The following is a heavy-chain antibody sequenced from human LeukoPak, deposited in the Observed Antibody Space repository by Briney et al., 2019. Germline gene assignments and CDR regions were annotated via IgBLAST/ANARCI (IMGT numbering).Heavy chain of an antibody. V-gene: IGHV3-30-3*01. CDR1: GFTFSSYA. CDR3: GRDRFSGPPPHGMDV. D-gene: IGHD1-26*01. J-gene: IGHJ6*02. Sequence: GGSLRLSCAASGFTFSSYAMHWVRQAPGKGLEWVAVISYDGSNKYYADSVKGRFTISRDNSKNTLYLQMNSLRAEDTAVYYCGRDRFSGPPPHGMDVWGQGTTVTVSS. CDR2: ISYDGSNK.